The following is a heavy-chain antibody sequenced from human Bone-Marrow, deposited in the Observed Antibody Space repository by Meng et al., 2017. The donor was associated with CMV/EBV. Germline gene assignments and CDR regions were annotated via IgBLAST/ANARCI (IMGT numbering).Heavy chain of an antibody. J-gene: IGHJ4*02. CDR2: ISSSSTI. V-gene: IGHV3-69-1*01. D-gene: IGHD4-23*01. Sequence: GGSLRLSCAASGFTFSDYYMNWVRQAPGKGLEWVSSISSSSTIYYADSVKGRFTISRDNAKNSLYLQMNSLRAEDTAVYYCARYPMTTVVTLNFDYWGQGTLVTVSS. CDR3: ARYPMTTVVTLNFDY. CDR1: GFTFSDYY.